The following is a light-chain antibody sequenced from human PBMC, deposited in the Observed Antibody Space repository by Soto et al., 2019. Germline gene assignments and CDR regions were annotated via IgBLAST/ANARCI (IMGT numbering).Light chain of an antibody. J-gene: IGLJ2*01. CDR2: DVT. CDR3: CSYAGSYTLI. CDR1: SSDVGGYNY. Sequence: QSVLTQPRSVSGSPGQSVTISCTGTSSDVGGYNYVSWYQHLPGKAPKLMIYDVTARPSGVPARFSGSKSGNTASLTISGLQVEDESDYYCCSYAGSYTLIVGGGTKVTVL. V-gene: IGLV2-11*01.